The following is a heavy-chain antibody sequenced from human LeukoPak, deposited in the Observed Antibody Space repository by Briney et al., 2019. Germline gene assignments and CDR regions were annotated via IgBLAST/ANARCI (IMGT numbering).Heavy chain of an antibody. J-gene: IGHJ4*02. CDR1: GGTFSGYA. CDR2: IIPIFGIA. CDR3: ARGQLKAAPDESYYFDY. D-gene: IGHD6-6*01. Sequence: SVKVSCKASGGTFSGYAISWVRQAPGQGLEWMGGIIPIFGIADYAQKFQARVTITADKSTSTAYMDLSSLRSDDTAVYYCARGQLKAAPDESYYFDYWGQGTLVTVSS. V-gene: IGHV1-69*10.